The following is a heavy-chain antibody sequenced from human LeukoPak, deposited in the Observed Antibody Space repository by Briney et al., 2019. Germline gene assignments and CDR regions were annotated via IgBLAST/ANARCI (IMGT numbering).Heavy chain of an antibody. D-gene: IGHD3-22*01. CDR1: GFTVSSNY. J-gene: IGHJ4*02. V-gene: IGHV3-66*01. Sequence: GGSLRLSCAASGFTVSSNYMSWVRQAPGKGVEWVSVIYSGGSTYYADSVKGRFTISRDNSKNTLYLQMNSLRAEDTAVYYCARDRYYDSSGEDWGQGTLVTVSS. CDR3: ARDRYYDSSGED. CDR2: IYSGGST.